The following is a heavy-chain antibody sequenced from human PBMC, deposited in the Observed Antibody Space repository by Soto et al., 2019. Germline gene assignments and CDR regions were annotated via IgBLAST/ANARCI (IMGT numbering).Heavy chain of an antibody. Sequence: GGSLRLSCAASGFTFSSYWMHWVRQAPGKGLVWVSRIESDGGSPFYADSAKGRFTISRDNARNTLYLQMNSLRAEDTAVYYWTKSDWSDPWGQGTQVTVS. CDR3: TKSDWSDP. V-gene: IGHV3-74*01. CDR1: GFTFSSYW. CDR2: IESDGGSP. J-gene: IGHJ5*02.